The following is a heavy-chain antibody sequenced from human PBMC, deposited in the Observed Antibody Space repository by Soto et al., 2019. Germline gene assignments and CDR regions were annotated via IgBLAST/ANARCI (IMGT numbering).Heavy chain of an antibody. CDR2: VSSSGTPI. CDR3: AAYSGSSGAFDP. D-gene: IGHD1-26*01. CDR1: GFTFTYYY. J-gene: IGHJ5*02. V-gene: IGHV3-11*01. Sequence: QVQLVESGGGLVKPGGSLSLSCAASGFTFTYYYMTWIRQAPGKGLEWVSSVSSSGTPIYYADSVKGRFTISTDNAKNSLYLQMNYLRAEDTAVYYCAAYSGSSGAFDPWGQGTLVTVSS.